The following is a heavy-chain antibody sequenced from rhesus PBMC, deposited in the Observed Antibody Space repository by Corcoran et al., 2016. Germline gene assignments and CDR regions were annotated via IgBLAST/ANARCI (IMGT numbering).Heavy chain of an antibody. CDR3: ARGNFYFEL. V-gene: IGHV4S12*01. CDR2: IYGNVGNI. CDR1: GGTITSGYHY. J-gene: IGHJ1*01. Sequence: QVQLQESGPGVVKPSETLSLTCVVSGGTITSGYHYWSWIRQPPGKGLEWIGGIYGNVGNINYTPSLKSRVTISKDTSKNQFSLELNSVTATDTAVYNCARGNFYFELWGRGALVTVSS. D-gene: IGHD3-3*01.